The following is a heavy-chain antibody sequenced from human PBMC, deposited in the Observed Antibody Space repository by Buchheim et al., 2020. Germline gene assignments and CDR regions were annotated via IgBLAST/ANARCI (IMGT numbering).Heavy chain of an antibody. V-gene: IGHV3-30-3*01. CDR3: ARDGARQLVPTSYYYYGMDV. CDR2: ISYDGSNK. J-gene: IGHJ6*02. D-gene: IGHD6-6*01. Sequence: QVQLVESGGGVVQPGRSLRLSCAASGFTFSSYAMHWVRQAPGKGLEWVAVISYDGSNKYYADSVKGRFTISRDNSKNTLYLQMNSLRAEDTAVYYCARDGARQLVPTSYYYYGMDVWGQGTT. CDR1: GFTFSSYA.